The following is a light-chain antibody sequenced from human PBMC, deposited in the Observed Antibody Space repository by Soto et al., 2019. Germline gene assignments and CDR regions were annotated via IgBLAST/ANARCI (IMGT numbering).Light chain of an antibody. CDR1: QSVSSSY. V-gene: IGKV3-20*01. CDR2: GAS. J-gene: IGKJ5*01. Sequence: IVLTQSPGTLSLSPGERATLSCRASQSVSSSYLAWYQQRPGQAPRLLIYGASTRATGIPDRFRGSGSGTDFTLTISRLEPEDFAVYYCQQYGNSPITFGQGTRLEIK. CDR3: QQYGNSPIT.